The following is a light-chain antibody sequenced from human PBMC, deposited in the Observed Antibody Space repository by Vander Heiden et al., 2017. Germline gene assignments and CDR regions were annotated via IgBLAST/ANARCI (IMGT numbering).Light chain of an antibody. V-gene: IGLV1-47*01. CDR2: RDF. J-gene: IGLJ2*01. CDR1: SSNVGSNS. Sequence: QSVLTQPPSASGTPGQRVTISCSGSSSNVGSNSVYWYQHLPGTAPKLLIYRDFQRPPGVPDRFSASKSGTSASLAISGLRSEDEAHYYCAAWDDSLSVVFGGGTKLTVL. CDR3: AAWDDSLSVV.